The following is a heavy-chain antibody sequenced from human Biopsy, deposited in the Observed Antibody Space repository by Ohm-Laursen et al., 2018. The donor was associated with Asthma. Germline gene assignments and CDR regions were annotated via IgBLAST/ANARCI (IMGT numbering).Heavy chain of an antibody. J-gene: IGHJ3*02. Sequence: SVKVSCKASGYTFISYAIHWVRQAPGQRLEWMGWINAGNGNTKYSQKFQGRVTITRDTSASTAYMELSSLRSEDTAVYYCARTYYDFLTGQVNDAFAIRGQGTVVTVSS. CDR1: GYTFISYA. CDR3: ARTYYDFLTGQVNDAFAI. CDR2: INAGNGNT. V-gene: IGHV1-3*01. D-gene: IGHD3-9*01.